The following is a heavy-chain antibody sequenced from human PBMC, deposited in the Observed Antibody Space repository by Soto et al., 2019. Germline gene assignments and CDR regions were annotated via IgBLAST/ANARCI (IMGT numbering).Heavy chain of an antibody. D-gene: IGHD6-19*01. J-gene: IGHJ4*02. CDR1: GFTFSSYA. CDR2: ISGSGGST. Sequence: EVQLLESGGGLVQPGGSLRLSCAASGFTFSSYAMSWVRQAPGKGLEWVSAISGSGGSTYYADSVKGRFTISRDNSKNTLYRQMNSLRAEDTAVYYCAKVSSGWYDYFDYWGQGTLVTVSS. CDR3: AKVSSGWYDYFDY. V-gene: IGHV3-23*01.